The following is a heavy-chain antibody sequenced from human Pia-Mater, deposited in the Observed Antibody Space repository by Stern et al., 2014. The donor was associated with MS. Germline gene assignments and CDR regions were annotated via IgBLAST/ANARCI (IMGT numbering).Heavy chain of an antibody. J-gene: IGHJ3*02. D-gene: IGHD5-12*01. Sequence: QLQLQESGAGLVKPSESLSLTCTASGGSLSSYYLSWIRQPPGKGLEWIGYIYYSGSTNYNPSLKSRRTTSVGTYTNHFFLQLGPVTAADTAVYYCARGYGASPFDNWGQGTMVTVSS. V-gene: IGHV4-59*01. CDR2: IYYSGST. CDR3: ARGYGASPFDN. CDR1: GGSLSSYY.